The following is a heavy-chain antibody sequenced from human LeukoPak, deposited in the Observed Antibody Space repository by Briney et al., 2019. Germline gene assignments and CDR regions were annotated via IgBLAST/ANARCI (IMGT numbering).Heavy chain of an antibody. Sequence: QSGGSLRLSCAASGFTFSSYTMHWVRQAPGKGLEWVAVISYDGTNRYYADSVKGRFTISRDNSKNTLYLQMNSLRAEDTAVYYCAKVGSSSSFFGSIAVAGPYDYWGQGTLVTVSS. CDR3: AKVGSSSSFFGSIAVAGPYDY. CDR1: GFTFSSYT. CDR2: ISYDGTNR. V-gene: IGHV3-30*04. J-gene: IGHJ4*02. D-gene: IGHD6-19*01.